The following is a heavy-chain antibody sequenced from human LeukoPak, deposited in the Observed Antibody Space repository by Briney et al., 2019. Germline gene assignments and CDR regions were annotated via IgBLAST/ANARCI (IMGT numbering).Heavy chain of an antibody. V-gene: IGHV3-23*01. CDR2: ISGSGGST. Sequence: PGGSLRLSCAASGFTFSSYAMSWVRQAPGKGLEWVSAISGSGGSTYYADSVKGRFTISRNNSKNTLYLQMNSLRAEDTAVYYCAKSLDRLTMIVGNWFDPWGQGTLVTVSS. D-gene: IGHD3-22*01. J-gene: IGHJ5*02. CDR1: GFTFSSYA. CDR3: AKSLDRLTMIVGNWFDP.